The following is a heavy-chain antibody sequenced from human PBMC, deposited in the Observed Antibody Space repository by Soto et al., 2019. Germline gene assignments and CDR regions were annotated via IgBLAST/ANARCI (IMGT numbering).Heavy chain of an antibody. CDR3: AREIRGGNWNIAYYYYYGMDV. V-gene: IGHV1-2*04. CDR2: INPNSGGT. J-gene: IGHJ6*02. Sequence: QVPLVQSGAEVKKPGASVKVSCKASGYTFTGYYMHWVRQAPGQGLEWMGWINPNSGGTNYAQKFQGWVTMTRDTSISTAYMELSRLRSDDTAVYYCAREIRGGNWNIAYYYYYGMDVWGQGTTVTVSS. D-gene: IGHD1-1*01. CDR1: GYTFTGYY.